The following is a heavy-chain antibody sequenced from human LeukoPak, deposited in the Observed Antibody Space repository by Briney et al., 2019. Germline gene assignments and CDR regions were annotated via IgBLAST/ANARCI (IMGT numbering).Heavy chain of an antibody. Sequence: GGSLRLSRAVSGFTFSSYSMNWVRQAPGKGLEWVSSISSSSSYIYYADSVKGRFTISRDNAKNSLYLQMNSLRAEDTAVYYCARDGELELPDYYYYYYMDVWGKGTTVTVSS. CDR2: ISSSSSYI. V-gene: IGHV3-21*01. D-gene: IGHD1-7*01. CDR1: GFTFSSYS. CDR3: ARDGELELPDYYYYYYMDV. J-gene: IGHJ6*03.